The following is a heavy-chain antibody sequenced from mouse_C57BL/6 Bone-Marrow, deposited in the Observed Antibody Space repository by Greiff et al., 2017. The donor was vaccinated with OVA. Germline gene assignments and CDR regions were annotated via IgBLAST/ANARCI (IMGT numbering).Heavy chain of an antibody. D-gene: IGHD2-1*01. V-gene: IGHV1-82*01. Sequence: QVQLKESGPELVKPGASVKISCKASGYAFSSSWMNWVKQRPGKGLEWIGRIYPGDGDTNYNGKFKGKATLTADKSSSTAYMQLSSLTSEDSAVYYCARRRFYYPRGAMDYWGQGTSVTVSS. CDR3: ARRRFYYPRGAMDY. CDR1: GYAFSSSW. J-gene: IGHJ4*01. CDR2: IYPGDGDT.